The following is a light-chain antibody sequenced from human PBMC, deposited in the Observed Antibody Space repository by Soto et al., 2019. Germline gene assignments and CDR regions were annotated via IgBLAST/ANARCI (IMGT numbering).Light chain of an antibody. J-gene: IGKJ4*01. CDR1: QTISNW. CDR3: QQYNNWPRT. V-gene: IGKV1-5*03. Sequence: IQMTQSPSTLSASVGDRVTITCRASQTISNWLAWYQQKPGKAPKLLIYKASTLESAVPSRFSGSGSGTEFTLTISGLQPEDFAVYYCQQYNNWPRTFGGGTKVDIK. CDR2: KAS.